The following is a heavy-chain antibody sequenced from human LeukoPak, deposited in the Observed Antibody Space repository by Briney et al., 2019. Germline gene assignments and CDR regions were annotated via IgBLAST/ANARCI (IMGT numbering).Heavy chain of an antibody. J-gene: IGHJ4*02. CDR3: SREGCGANGCYTNDY. CDR1: GFTFSGSP. CDR2: IRTKATSYDA. V-gene: IGHV3-73*01. Sequence: GRSLRLSCAASGFTFSGSPMHWVRQASGKGLEWVGRIRTKATSYDAAYAASVKGRFTISRDDSKNTAYLQMNSLKTEDTAMYYCSREGCGANGCYTNDYWGQGTLVTVSS. D-gene: IGHD4/OR15-4a*01.